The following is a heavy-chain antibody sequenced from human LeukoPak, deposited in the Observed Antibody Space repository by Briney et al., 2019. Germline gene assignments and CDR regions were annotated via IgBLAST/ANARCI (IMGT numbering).Heavy chain of an antibody. CDR2: IKQDGSEK. D-gene: IGHD3-22*01. Sequence: GGSLRLSCAASGFTFSSYWMSWVRQAPGKGLEWVANIKQDGSEKYYVDSVKGRFTIPRDNAKNSLYLQMNSLRAEDTAVYYCARYHDYYDSSGYYPQYYYYYGMDVWGQGTTVTVSS. J-gene: IGHJ6*02. V-gene: IGHV3-7*01. CDR1: GFTFSSYW. CDR3: ARYHDYYDSSGYYPQYYYYYGMDV.